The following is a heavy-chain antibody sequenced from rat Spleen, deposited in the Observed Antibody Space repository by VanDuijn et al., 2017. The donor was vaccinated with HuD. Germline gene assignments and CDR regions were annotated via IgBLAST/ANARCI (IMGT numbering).Heavy chain of an antibody. V-gene: IGHV5-31*01. J-gene: IGHJ2*01. CDR1: GITFNNFW. CDR3: TSFITTAVLFDY. Sequence: EVQLVESGGGLVQPGRSLKLSCVASGITFNNFWMSWIRQAPGKGLEWVASISNTGGSIYYPDSVKGRFTISRDNAKSTLYLQMNSLRSEDTATYYCTSFITTAVLFDYWGQGVMVTVSS. D-gene: IGHD1-1*01. CDR2: ISNTGGSI.